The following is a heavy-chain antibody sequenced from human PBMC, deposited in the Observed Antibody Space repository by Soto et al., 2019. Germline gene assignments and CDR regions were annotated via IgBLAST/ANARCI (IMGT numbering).Heavy chain of an antibody. Sequence: QVQLVESGGGVVQPGRSLRLSCAASGFTFSSYGMHWVRQAPGKGLEWVAVISYEGSNKYYADSVKGRFTISRDNSKNALDLRMNSLIAEDTAGYYCAKVPGMAASGDYWGKGTLVTVSS. CDR2: ISYEGSNK. J-gene: IGHJ4*02. CDR3: AKVPGMAASGDY. V-gene: IGHV3-30*18. CDR1: GFTFSSYG. D-gene: IGHD6-25*01.